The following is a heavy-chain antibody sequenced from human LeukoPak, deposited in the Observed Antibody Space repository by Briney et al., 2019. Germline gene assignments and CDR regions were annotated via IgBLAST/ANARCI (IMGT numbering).Heavy chain of an antibody. CDR1: GDTLTELS. CDR3: ATRASVRCSGGSCYSEYWYFDL. V-gene: IGHV1-24*01. D-gene: IGHD2-15*01. Sequence: GASVKVSCKVSGDTLTELSMHWVRQAPGKVVEWKGGFDLEDGETIYAQKFQGRVTMTEDTSTDTAYMELSSLRSEDTAVYYCATRASVRCSGGSCYSEYWYFDLWGRGTLVTVSS. CDR2: FDLEDGET. J-gene: IGHJ2*01.